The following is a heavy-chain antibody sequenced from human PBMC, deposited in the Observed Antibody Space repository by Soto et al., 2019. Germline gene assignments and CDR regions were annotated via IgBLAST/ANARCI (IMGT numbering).Heavy chain of an antibody. Sequence: PSETLSLTCAVSGGSISSGGYSWSWIRQPPGKGLEWIGYIYHSGSTYYNPSLKSRVTISVDRSKNQFYLKLSSVTAADTAVYYCARAIRFLECFGWFDPWGQGTLVTISS. J-gene: IGHJ5*02. V-gene: IGHV4-30-2*01. CDR3: ARAIRFLECFGWFDP. D-gene: IGHD3-3*01. CDR2: IYHSGST. CDR1: GGSISSGGYS.